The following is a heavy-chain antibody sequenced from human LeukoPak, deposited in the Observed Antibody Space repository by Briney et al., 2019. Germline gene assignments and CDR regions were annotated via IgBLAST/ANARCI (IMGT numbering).Heavy chain of an antibody. CDR3: VPKGTEGY. J-gene: IGHJ4*02. CDR2: ISPDGTST. V-gene: IGHV3-64D*06. Sequence: GGSPRLSCSASRFTFSAYAMHWVRQAPGKRLEYVSAISPDGTSTYYADSVRGRFSISRDNSKNTLYLQMSSLRAEDTAVYYCVPKGTEGYWGQGTLVTVSS. CDR1: RFTFSAYA.